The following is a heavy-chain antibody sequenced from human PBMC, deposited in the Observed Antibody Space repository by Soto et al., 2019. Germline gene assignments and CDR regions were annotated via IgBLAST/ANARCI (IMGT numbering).Heavy chain of an antibody. CDR3: ARTPDCTNGVCSAGFDY. D-gene: IGHD2-8*01. Sequence: PGGSLRLSCAASGFTFRDYYMSWIRQAPGKGLEWVSYISSSSSDTNYADSVKGRFTISRDNAKNSLYLQMNSLRAEDTAVYYCARTPDCTNGVCSAGFDYWGQGTLVTVSS. CDR2: ISSSSSDT. J-gene: IGHJ4*02. V-gene: IGHV3-11*06. CDR1: GFTFRDYY.